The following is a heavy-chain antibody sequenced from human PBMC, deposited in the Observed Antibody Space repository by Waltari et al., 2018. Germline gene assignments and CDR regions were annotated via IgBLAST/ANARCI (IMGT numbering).Heavy chain of an antibody. CDR3: ARELRGSDWSWIY. J-gene: IGHJ4*02. Sequence: QVYLEQSVAEVKRPGASVKVSCKAYGGSHTDPTVHLLRQAPGQTLEWMGWINIDYLNTKYSERFHDRITITADTSVGTVHMQLTSLTSGDTAVYYCARELRGSDWSWIYWGQGTLVTVSS. CDR1: GGSHTDPT. D-gene: IGHD6-19*01. CDR2: INIDYLNT. V-gene: IGHV1-3*04.